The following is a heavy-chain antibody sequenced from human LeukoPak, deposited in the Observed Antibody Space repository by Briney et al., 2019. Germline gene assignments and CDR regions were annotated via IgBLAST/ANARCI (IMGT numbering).Heavy chain of an antibody. J-gene: IGHJ6*02. CDR3: ARVHGYSGYDHYYYYGMDV. CDR1: GFTVSSNY. Sequence: GGSLRLSCAASGFTVSSNYMSWVRQAPGKGLEWVSVIYSCGSTYYADSVKGRFTISRDNAKNSLYLQMNSLRAEDTAVYYCARVHGYSGYDHYYYYGMDVWGQGTTVTVSS. CDR2: IYSCGST. D-gene: IGHD5-12*01. V-gene: IGHV3-66*03.